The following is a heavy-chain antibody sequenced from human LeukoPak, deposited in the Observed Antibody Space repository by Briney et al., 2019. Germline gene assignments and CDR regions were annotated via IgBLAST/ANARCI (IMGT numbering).Heavy chain of an antibody. CDR1: GFSFNNYA. Sequence: GGSLRLSCVASGFSFNNYAMNWVRQAPGKGLEWVSVISGSVDTTYYADSVKGRFTISRDNSKNTLYLQMDNLRADDTAVYYCAKRANYGDFDYWGQGTLVTVSS. CDR3: AKRANYGDFDY. CDR2: ISGSVDTT. V-gene: IGHV3-23*01. J-gene: IGHJ4*02. D-gene: IGHD4-17*01.